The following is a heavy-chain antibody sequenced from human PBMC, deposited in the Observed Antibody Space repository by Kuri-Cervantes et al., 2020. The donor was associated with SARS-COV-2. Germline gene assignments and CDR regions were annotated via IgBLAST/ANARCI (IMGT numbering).Heavy chain of an antibody. Sequence: GGSLRLSCAASGFTFNSYGMHWVRQAPGKGLEWVAVISYDGSNKYYADSVKGRFTISRDNSKNTLYLQMNSLRAEDTAVDYCAKSSGTADGGFDPWGQGTLVTVSS. CDR2: ISYDGSNK. CDR3: AKSSGTADGGFDP. D-gene: IGHD6-19*01. V-gene: IGHV3-30*18. CDR1: GFTFNSYG. J-gene: IGHJ5*02.